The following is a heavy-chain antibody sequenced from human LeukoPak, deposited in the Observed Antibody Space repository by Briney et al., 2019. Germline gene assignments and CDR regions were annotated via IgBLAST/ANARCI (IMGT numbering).Heavy chain of an antibody. V-gene: IGHV3-53*01. D-gene: IGHD5-24*01. CDR2: IYSDGST. CDR3: ARGPRGDGYNDY. CDR1: GFTVSSNY. Sequence: GGSLRLSCAASGFTVSSNYMSWVRQAPGKGLEWVSVIYSDGSTCYADSVKGRFTISRDNSKNTLYLQMNSLRAEDTAVYYCARGPRGDGYNDYWGQGTLVTVSS. J-gene: IGHJ4*02.